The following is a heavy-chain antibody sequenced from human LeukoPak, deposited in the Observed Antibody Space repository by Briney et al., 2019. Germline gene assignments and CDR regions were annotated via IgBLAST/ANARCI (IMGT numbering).Heavy chain of an antibody. D-gene: IGHD3-10*01. J-gene: IGHJ6*03. CDR1: GFSFSNYA. CDR2: ISGSGGIT. V-gene: IGHV3-23*01. Sequence: PGGSLRLSCAASGFSFSNYAMSWVRQAPGKGLEWVSAISGSGGITFHSDSVKGRFTISRDNSKNTLYLQMNGLGAEDTAVYFCAKNIRTGAYYYYYMDVWGKGTTVIVSS. CDR3: AKNIRTGAYYYYYMDV.